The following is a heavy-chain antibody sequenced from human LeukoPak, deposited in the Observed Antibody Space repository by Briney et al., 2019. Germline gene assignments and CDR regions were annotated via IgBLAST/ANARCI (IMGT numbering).Heavy chain of an antibody. Sequence: GESLKISCKGSGYTFSSYWIGWVRQMPGKGLEWMGIIYPGDSDTRYSPPLQGQVTISVDTSIGTAYLQWSSLKASDTAIYYCARQNDFRLDYWGQGTLVTVSS. CDR3: ARQNDFRLDY. V-gene: IGHV5-51*01. D-gene: IGHD3-3*01. CDR1: GYTFSSYW. CDR2: IYPGDSDT. J-gene: IGHJ4*02.